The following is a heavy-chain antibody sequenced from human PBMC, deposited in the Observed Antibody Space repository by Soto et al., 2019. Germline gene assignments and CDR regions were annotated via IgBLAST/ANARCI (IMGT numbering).Heavy chain of an antibody. V-gene: IGHV3-21*01. Sequence: PGGSLRLSCATSGFTFSSYSMNWVRQAPGKGLEWVSSISSSSSYIYYADSVKGRFTISRDNAKNSLYLQMNSLRAEDTAVYYCARGTTVVTLPPSDYWGQGTLVTVSS. J-gene: IGHJ4*02. CDR1: GFTFSSYS. CDR2: ISSSSSYI. CDR3: ARGTTVVTLPPSDY. D-gene: IGHD4-17*01.